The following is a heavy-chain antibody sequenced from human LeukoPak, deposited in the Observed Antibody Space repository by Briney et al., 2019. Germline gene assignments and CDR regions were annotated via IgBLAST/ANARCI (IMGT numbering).Heavy chain of an antibody. V-gene: IGHV1-24*01. CDR3: ATFYVGAIFH. CDR2: FDPEDGET. D-gene: IGHD1-26*01. Sequence: ASVKVSCKASGYTFTSYGISWVRQAPGQGLEWMGGFDPEDGETIYAQKFQGRVTMTEDTSTDTAYMELSSLRSEDTAVYYCATFYVGAIFHWGQGTLVTVSS. CDR1: GYTFTSYG. J-gene: IGHJ4*02.